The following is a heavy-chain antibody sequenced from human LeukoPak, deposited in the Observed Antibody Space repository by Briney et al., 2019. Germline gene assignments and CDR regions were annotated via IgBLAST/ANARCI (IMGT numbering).Heavy chain of an antibody. CDR2: INSDGSTT. D-gene: IGHD6-13*01. Sequence: PGGSLRLSCAASGFTLSNYWMHWVRQAPGKGLVWVSRINSDGSTTNYADSVKGRFTISRDNSKNTLYLQMNSLRAEDTAVYYCARTLRIAAAGTPSSYLDYWGQGTLVTVSS. CDR3: ARTLRIAAAGTPSSYLDY. J-gene: IGHJ4*02. V-gene: IGHV3-74*01. CDR1: GFTLSNYW.